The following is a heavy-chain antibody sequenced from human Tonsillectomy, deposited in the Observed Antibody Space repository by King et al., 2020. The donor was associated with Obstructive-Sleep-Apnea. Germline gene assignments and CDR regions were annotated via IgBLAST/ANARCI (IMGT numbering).Heavy chain of an antibody. CDR3: ARDTKIRGGYYGGDEYFYH. D-gene: IGHD3-22*01. CDR2: ISYDGSSK. J-gene: IGHJ1*01. V-gene: IGHV3-30*04. Sequence: VQLVESGGGVVQPGRSLRLSCVASGFTFSNYAIHWVRQAPGKGLEWVALISYDGSSKYYADSVKGRFTISRDNSKNRLYLQMHRLRAEDTAVYYCARDTKIRGGYYGGDEYFYHWGQGTLVSVSS. CDR1: GFTFSNYA.